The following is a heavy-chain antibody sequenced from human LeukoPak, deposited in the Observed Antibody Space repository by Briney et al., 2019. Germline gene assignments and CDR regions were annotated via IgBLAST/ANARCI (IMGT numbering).Heavy chain of an antibody. D-gene: IGHD2-2*01. J-gene: IGHJ5*02. CDR2: IYYSGST. CDR3: ARVIAFRCSSTSCYNWFDP. Sequence: SETLPLTCTVSGGSISSSSYYWGWIRQPPGKGLEWIGSIYYSGSTYYNPSLKSRVTISVDTSKNQFSLKLSSVTAADTAVYYCARVIAFRCSSTSCYNWFDPWGQGTLVTVSS. CDR1: GGSISSSSYY. V-gene: IGHV4-39*07.